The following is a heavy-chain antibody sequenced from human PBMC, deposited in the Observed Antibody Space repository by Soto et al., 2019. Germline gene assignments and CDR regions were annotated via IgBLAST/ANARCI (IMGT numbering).Heavy chain of an antibody. J-gene: IGHJ2*01. CDR1: GFTFSSYN. V-gene: IGHV3-13*01. CDR3: ARQTYSSSPFDL. D-gene: IGHD6-13*01. CDR2: IGTAGDT. Sequence: GGSLRLSCAASGFTFSSYNMHWVRQATGKGLEWVSAIGTAGDTYYPGSVKGRFTISRENAKNSLYLQMNSLRAGDTAVYYCARQTYSSSPFDLWGRGTLVTVSS.